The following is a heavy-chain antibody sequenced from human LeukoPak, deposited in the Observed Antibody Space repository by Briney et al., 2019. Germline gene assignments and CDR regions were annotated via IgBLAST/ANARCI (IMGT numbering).Heavy chain of an antibody. J-gene: IGHJ4*02. CDR2: IYSGGRT. CDR1: GFTFTSYS. CDR3: AARIATAGTISFDY. Sequence: GGSLRLSCAVSGFTFTSYSMNWVRQAPGKGLEWVSVIYSGGRTYYADSVRGRYTISRDNSKNTLYLQMNSLRAEDTAVYYCAARIATAGTISFDYWGQGTLVTVSS. V-gene: IGHV3-66*01. D-gene: IGHD6-13*01.